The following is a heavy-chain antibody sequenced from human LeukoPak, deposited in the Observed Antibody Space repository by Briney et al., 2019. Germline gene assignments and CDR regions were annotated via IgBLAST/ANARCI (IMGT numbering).Heavy chain of an antibody. CDR1: GFTVSSTY. D-gene: IGHD6-13*01. V-gene: IGHV3-66*01. CDR2: IYSGGST. J-gene: IGHJ4*02. CDR3: ARDPRIAAGDTM. Sequence: GGSLRLSCAASGFTVSSTYMSWVRQAPGKGLEWVSVIYSGGSTDYADSVKGGFTMSRDNSKNTLYLQMNSLRAEDTAVYYCARDPRIAAGDTMWGQGTLVTVSS.